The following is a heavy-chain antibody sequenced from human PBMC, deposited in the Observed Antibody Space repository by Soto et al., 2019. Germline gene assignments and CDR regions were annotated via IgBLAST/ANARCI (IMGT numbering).Heavy chain of an antibody. D-gene: IGHD3-10*01. CDR1: GGSFSGYY. Sequence: QVQLQQWGAGLLKPSETLSLTCAVYGGSFSGYYWSWIRQPPGKGLEWIGEIYHSGSTNYNPSLKRRVTISVDPSKIQFSLKLSSVTAADTAVYYCAKGGGSLWSWGQGTLVTVSS. CDR3: AKGGGSLWS. CDR2: IYHSGST. V-gene: IGHV4-34*01. J-gene: IGHJ5*02.